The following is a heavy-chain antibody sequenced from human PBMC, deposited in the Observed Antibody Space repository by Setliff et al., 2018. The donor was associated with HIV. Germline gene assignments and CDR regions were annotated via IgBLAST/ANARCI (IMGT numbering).Heavy chain of an antibody. CDR3: ARDYSRYTWNYFDY. CDR2: ISGSGGST. D-gene: IGHD1-20*01. J-gene: IGHJ4*02. CDR1: GFTFSSYA. Sequence: GGSLRLSCAASGFTFSSYAMSWVRQAPGKGLDWVSAISGSGGSTYYADSVRGRFTISRDNSKNTLYLQMNSLRAEDTALYYCARDYSRYTWNYFDYWGQGTLVTVSS. V-gene: IGHV3-23*01.